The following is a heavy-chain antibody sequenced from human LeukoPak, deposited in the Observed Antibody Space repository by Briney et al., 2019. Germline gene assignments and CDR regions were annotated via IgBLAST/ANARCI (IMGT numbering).Heavy chain of an antibody. V-gene: IGHV4-31*03. J-gene: IGHJ3*02. Sequence: SGTLSLTCTVSGGSISSGGYYWSWIRQHPGKGLEWIGYIYYSGSTYYNPSLKSRVTISVDTSKNQFSLKLSSVTAADTAVYYCARESEVSRAVVTPMSAFDIWGQGTMVTVPS. CDR1: GGSISSGGYY. CDR2: IYYSGST. D-gene: IGHD4-23*01. CDR3: ARESEVSRAVVTPMSAFDI.